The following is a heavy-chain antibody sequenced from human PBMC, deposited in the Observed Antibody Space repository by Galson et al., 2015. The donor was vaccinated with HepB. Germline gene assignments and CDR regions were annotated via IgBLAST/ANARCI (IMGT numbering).Heavy chain of an antibody. J-gene: IGHJ4*02. D-gene: IGHD3-22*01. V-gene: IGHV3-23*01. CDR1: GFTFSGYA. CDR2: ISGSGGST. CDR3: AKGQDYYDSSGYLDY. Sequence: SLRLSCAASGFTFSGYAMSWVRQAPGKGLEWVSAISGSGGSTYYADSVKGRFTISRDNSKNTLYLQMNSLRAEDTAVYYCAKGQDYYDSSGYLDYWGQGTLVTVSS.